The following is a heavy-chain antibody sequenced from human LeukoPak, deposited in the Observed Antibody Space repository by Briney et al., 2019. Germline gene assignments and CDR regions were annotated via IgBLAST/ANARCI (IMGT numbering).Heavy chain of an antibody. CDR2: ISAYNGDI. Sequence: ASVKVSCKASGYTFTSSGVSWVRQAPGQGLEWMGWISAYNGDIHYAQKFQGRVTMTTDTSTSTAYMELRSLRSDDTAIYYCARVGRDYGGNRFSDYWGQGTLVTVSS. D-gene: IGHD4-23*01. CDR3: ARVGRDYGGNRFSDY. V-gene: IGHV1-18*01. CDR1: GYTFTSSG. J-gene: IGHJ4*02.